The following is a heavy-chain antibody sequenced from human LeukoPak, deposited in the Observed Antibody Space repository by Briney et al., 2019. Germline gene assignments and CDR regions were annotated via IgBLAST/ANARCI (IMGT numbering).Heavy chain of an antibody. Sequence: SETLSLTCTVSGGSISNYYWSWIRQPPGKGLEWIGYIYYSGSTNSNPSLESRVTISVDTSKNQFSLRLRSVTAADTAVYYCARSFRGYSQGYYYYAMDVWGQGTTVTVFS. J-gene: IGHJ6*02. CDR1: GGSISNYY. CDR3: ARSFRGYSQGYYYYAMDV. V-gene: IGHV4-59*01. CDR2: IYYSGST. D-gene: IGHD5-18*01.